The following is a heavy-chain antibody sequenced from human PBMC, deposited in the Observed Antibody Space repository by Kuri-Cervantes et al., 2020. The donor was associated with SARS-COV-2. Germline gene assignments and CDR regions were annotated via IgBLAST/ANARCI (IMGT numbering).Heavy chain of an antibody. CDR1: GFTFNSYW. J-gene: IGHJ5*02. CDR3: ARANVVVPAAMGFDP. Sequence: GESLKTSCAASGFTFNSYWMSWVRQAPGKGLEWVANIKQDGSEKYYVDSVKVRCTISRDNAKNSLYLQMNSLRAEDTAVYYCARANVVVPAAMGFDPWGQGTLVTVSS. CDR2: IKQDGSEK. D-gene: IGHD2-2*01. V-gene: IGHV3-7*01.